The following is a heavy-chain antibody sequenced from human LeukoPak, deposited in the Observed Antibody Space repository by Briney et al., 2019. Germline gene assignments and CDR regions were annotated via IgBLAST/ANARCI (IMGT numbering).Heavy chain of an antibody. CDR3: ARDRRMVATALPYYFDY. D-gene: IGHD2-21*02. J-gene: IGHJ4*02. CDR2: IYYSGST. CDR1: GGSISRGGYY. V-gene: IGHV4-31*03. Sequence: SETLSLTCTVSGGSISRGGYYWSWIRQHPGKGLEWIGYIYYSGSTYYNPSLKSRVTISVDTSKNQFSLKLSSVTAADTAVYYCARDRRMVATALPYYFDYWGQGTLVTVSS.